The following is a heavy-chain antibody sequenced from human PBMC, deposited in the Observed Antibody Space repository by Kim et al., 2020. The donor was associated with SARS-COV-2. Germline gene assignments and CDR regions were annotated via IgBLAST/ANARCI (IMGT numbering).Heavy chain of an antibody. Sequence: GGSLRLSCAASGFTFDDYAMHWVRQAPGKGLEWVALVSCDGGSIYYADSVKGRFTISRDNSKNSLYLQMNSLRTDDTAFYYCAKAAEWLTRSWGRGTLVTLPS. CDR1: GFTFDDYA. CDR2: VSCDGGSI. J-gene: IGHJ5*02. CDR3: AKAAEWLTRS. D-gene: IGHD6-19*01. V-gene: IGHV3-43*02.